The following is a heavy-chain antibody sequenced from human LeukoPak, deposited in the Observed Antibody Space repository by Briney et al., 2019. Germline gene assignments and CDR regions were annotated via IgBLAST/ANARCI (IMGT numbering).Heavy chain of an antibody. V-gene: IGHV3-43*01. Sequence: GGSLRLSCAASGFTFDDYTMHWVRQAPGKGLEWVSLISWDGGSTYYADSVKGRFTTSRDNSKNSLYLQMNSLRTEDTALYYCAKDRDPLSNYYYMDVWGKGTTVTISS. CDR1: GFTFDDYT. D-gene: IGHD3-10*01. CDR3: AKDRDPLSNYYYMDV. J-gene: IGHJ6*03. CDR2: ISWDGGST.